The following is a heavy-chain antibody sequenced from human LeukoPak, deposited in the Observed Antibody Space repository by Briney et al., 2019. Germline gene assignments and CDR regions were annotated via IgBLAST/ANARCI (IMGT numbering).Heavy chain of an antibody. Sequence: SGTLSLTCAVSGGSISSSNWWSWVRQPPGKGLEWIGEIYHSGSNNYNPSLKSRVTISGDTSKNQFSLRLSSVTAADTAVYYCARASYSYDINGWVPFDYWGQGTLVTVSS. J-gene: IGHJ4*02. CDR1: GGSISSSNW. V-gene: IGHV4-4*02. CDR3: ARASYSYDINGWVPFDY. D-gene: IGHD3-22*01. CDR2: IYHSGSN.